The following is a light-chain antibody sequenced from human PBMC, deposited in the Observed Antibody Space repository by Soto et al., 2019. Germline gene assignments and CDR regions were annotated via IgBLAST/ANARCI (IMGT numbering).Light chain of an antibody. CDR1: SSDVGTYNL. Sequence: QSVLTQPAAVSGSPGQSITISCTGTSSDVGTYNLVSWYQQYPGKAPKLMIYATSKRPSGVSNRFSGSKSGDTASLTISGLQAEDEADYYCQSYDPSLSAVVFGGGTKLTVL. CDR2: ATS. J-gene: IGLJ2*01. CDR3: QSYDPSLSAVV. V-gene: IGLV2-23*01.